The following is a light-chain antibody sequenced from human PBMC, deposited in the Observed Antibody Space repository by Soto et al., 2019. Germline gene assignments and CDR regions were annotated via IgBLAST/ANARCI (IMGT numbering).Light chain of an antibody. J-gene: IGKJ1*01. CDR2: GAS. CDR1: QSVSCN. CDR3: QQYGSSRT. V-gene: IGKV3-20*01. Sequence: EKVLTQSPATLSVSPGERATLSCRASQSVSCNVAWYQQKPGQAPMLLFYGASNRATVIPDRCSGSGSGTDFPLTISMLEPEDVAVYYCQQYGSSRTFGQGTKVDIK.